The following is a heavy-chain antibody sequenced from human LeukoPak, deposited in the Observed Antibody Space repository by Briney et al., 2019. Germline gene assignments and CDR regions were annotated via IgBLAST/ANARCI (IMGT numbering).Heavy chain of an antibody. Sequence: PGGSLRLSCAASGFTFSSYAMSWVRQAPGKGLEWVSAISGSGGSTYYADSVKGRSTISRDNSKNTLYLQMNSLRAEDTAVYCCANPLIVVVEVPGDYWGQGTLVTVSS. V-gene: IGHV3-23*01. J-gene: IGHJ4*02. CDR3: ANPLIVVVEVPGDY. CDR1: GFTFSSYA. CDR2: ISGSGGST. D-gene: IGHD3-22*01.